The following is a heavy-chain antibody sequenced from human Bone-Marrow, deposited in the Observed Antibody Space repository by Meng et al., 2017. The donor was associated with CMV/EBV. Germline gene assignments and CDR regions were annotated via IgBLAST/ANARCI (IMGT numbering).Heavy chain of an antibody. J-gene: IGHJ3*02. V-gene: IGHV3-21*01. CDR1: GFTFSGYN. Sequence: GESLKISCAASGFTFSGYNMNWVRQAPGKGLEWVASISSTGPYMYYADSVKGRFTISRDNAKNSLYLQMNSLRAEDTAVYYCASSPLYDSSGYYLRGAFDIWGQGTMVTVSS. CDR3: ASSPLYDSSGYYLRGAFDI. D-gene: IGHD3-22*01. CDR2: ISSTGPYM.